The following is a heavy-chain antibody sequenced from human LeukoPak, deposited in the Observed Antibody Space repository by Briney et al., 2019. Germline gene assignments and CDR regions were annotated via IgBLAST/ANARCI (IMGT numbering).Heavy chain of an antibody. CDR2: IGGRGGST. D-gene: IGHD2-2*01. CDR3: ARQAEDIVVVPAAHIDY. J-gene: IGHJ4*02. CDR1: GFTFSNYD. V-gene: IGHV3-23*01. Sequence: PGGSLRLSCAASGFTFSNYDMTWVRQAPGKGLEWVSDIGGRGGSTYYADSVKGRFTISRDNSRNTLYLQMNSLRADDTAVYYCARQAEDIVVVPAAHIDYWGQGTLVTVSS.